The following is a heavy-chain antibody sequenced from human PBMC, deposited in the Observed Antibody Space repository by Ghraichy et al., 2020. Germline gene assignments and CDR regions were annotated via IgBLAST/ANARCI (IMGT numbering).Heavy chain of an antibody. CDR2: INPDGSEK. CDR1: GFTFRSYW. D-gene: IGHD2-2*01. J-gene: IGHJ6*03. V-gene: IGHV3-7*03. Sequence: GGSLRLSCAVSGFTFRSYWMNWVRQAPGKGLEWVANINPDGSEKYSVGSVKGRFTISRDNAKNSLYLQMNSLRAEDTAVYYCAREIVLIPSALYYMDVWGKGTTVTVSS. CDR3: AREIVLIPSALYYMDV.